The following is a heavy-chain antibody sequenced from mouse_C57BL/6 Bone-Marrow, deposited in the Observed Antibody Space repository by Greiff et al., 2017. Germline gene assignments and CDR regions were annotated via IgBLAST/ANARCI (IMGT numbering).Heavy chain of an antibody. Sequence: QVQLQQPGAELVRPGSSVKLSCKASGYTFTSYWMHWVKQRPIQGLEWIGNIDPSDSEPHYNQKFKDKATLTVEKSSSTAYMQLSSLTSEDSAVYYCALWFAYWGQGSLVTVSA. J-gene: IGHJ3*01. CDR3: ALWFAY. V-gene: IGHV1-52*01. CDR1: GYTFTSYW. CDR2: IDPSDSEP.